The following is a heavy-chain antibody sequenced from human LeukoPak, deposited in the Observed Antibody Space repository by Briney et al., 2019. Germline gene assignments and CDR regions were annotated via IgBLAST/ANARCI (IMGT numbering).Heavy chain of an antibody. CDR3: AKDETNLAAAGNH. CDR2: ISYDGSNK. CDR1: GFTFSSYG. J-gene: IGHJ5*02. D-gene: IGHD6-13*01. V-gene: IGHV3-30*18. Sequence: GGSLRLSCAASGFTFSSYGMHWVRQAPGKGLEWVAVISYDGSNKYYADSVKGRFTISRDNSKNTLYLQMNSLRAEDTAVYYCAKDETNLAAAGNHWGQGTLVTVSS.